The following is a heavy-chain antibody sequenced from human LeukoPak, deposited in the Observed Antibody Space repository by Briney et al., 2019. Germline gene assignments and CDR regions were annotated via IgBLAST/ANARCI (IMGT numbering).Heavy chain of an antibody. J-gene: IGHJ4*02. Sequence: PGGSLRLSCAASGFTFSTYGMHWVRQAPGKGLEWVAVIWYGGSNTYYADSVKGRFTISRDNSKNTLYLQMNSLRAEDTAVYYCAKDTTSLRGTDSDYWGQGTLVTVSS. D-gene: IGHD3-16*01. CDR3: AKDTTSLRGTDSDY. V-gene: IGHV3-30*02. CDR1: GFTFSTYG. CDR2: IWYGGSNT.